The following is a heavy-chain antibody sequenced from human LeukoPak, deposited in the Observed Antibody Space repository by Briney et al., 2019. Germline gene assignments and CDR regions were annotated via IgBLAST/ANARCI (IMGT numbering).Heavy chain of an antibody. CDR3: AKMVVAARR. V-gene: IGHV3-74*01. D-gene: IGHD2-15*01. CDR2: ISTDGKST. Sequence: QTGGSLRLSCVASGFTFSNYWMLWVRQAPGKGLMWVSLISTDGKSTRYADSVKGRFTISRDNSKNTLYLQMNSLRAEDTAVYYCAKMVVAARRWGQGTLVTVSS. CDR1: GFTFSNYW. J-gene: IGHJ4*02.